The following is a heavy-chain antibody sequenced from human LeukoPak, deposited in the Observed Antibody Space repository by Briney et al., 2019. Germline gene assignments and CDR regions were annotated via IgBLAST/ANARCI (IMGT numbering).Heavy chain of an antibody. J-gene: IGHJ4*02. CDR1: GFTFSSYG. Sequence: WGSLRLSCEASGFTFSSYGMNWFSQPPRKGLEWFSSISSSSAYIYYEDSVKGRFTISIDTSKNPLYLKVNFVPANDTAIYYFARVPGVQLKRRYYFDYWRQGTLVSVSS. V-gene: IGHV3-21*01. CDR3: ARVPGVQLKRRYYFDY. D-gene: IGHD1-1*01. CDR2: ISSSSAYI.